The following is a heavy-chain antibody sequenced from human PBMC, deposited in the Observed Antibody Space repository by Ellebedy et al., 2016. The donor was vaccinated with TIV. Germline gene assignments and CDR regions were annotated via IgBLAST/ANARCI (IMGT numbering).Heavy chain of an antibody. D-gene: IGHD6-25*01. CDR3: AREGYHDSGGYSDP. CDR1: GGSIGSFY. CDR2: IYNSGST. V-gene: IGHV4-59*13. Sequence: SETLSLTXTVSGGSIGSFYWSWIRQPPGKGLEWIGYIYNSGSTKYNTSLKSRVTISADTSNHKFSLKLRSVTAADTAIYYCAREGYHDSGGYSDPWGQGTLVTVSS. J-gene: IGHJ5*02.